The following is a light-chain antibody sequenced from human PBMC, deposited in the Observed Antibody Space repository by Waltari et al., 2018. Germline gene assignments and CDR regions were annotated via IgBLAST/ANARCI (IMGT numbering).Light chain of an antibody. J-gene: IGKJ1*01. V-gene: IGKV1-9*01. CDR1: QGINDF. CDR2: AAS. CDR3: QLLNSSQWT. Sequence: IQLTQSPSSLSASVGDRVTITCRASQGINDFLAWYQQKPGKAPKLLIYAASTLQSGVPSRFSGGGSGTDFTLTISSLQPEDFATYYCQLLNSSQWTFGQGTKVEIK.